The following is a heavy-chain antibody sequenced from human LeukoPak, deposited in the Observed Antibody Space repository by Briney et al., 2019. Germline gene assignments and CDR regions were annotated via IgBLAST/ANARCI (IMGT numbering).Heavy chain of an antibody. CDR1: GYSFTSYW. J-gene: IGHJ3*02. D-gene: IGHD3-10*01. V-gene: IGHV5-51*01. CDR2: IYPGDSDT. CDR3: ARLDLWFGEWRAFDI. Sequence: GESLKISCKGSGYSFTSYWIGWVRQMPGKGLEWMGIIYPGDSDTKYSPSFQGQVTISADKSISTAYLQWSSLKASDTAMYYCARLDLWFGEWRAFDIWGQGTMVTVSS.